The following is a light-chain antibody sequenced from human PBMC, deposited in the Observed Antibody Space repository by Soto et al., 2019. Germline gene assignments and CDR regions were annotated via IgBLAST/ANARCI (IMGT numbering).Light chain of an antibody. CDR3: QQYDYSRT. V-gene: IGKV1-5*01. CDR1: QSISAS. CDR2: DVS. Sequence: DIQMTQSPSTLSASVGDRVTITCRASQSISASLAWYQHKPGGAPKLLIYDVSSLESGVPSRFSGSGSGTEFSLTIRGLQPDDFATYYCQQYDYSRTFGQGTKVDI. J-gene: IGKJ1*01.